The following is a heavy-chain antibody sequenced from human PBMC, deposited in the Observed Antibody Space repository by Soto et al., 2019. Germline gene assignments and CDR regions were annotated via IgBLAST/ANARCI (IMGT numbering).Heavy chain of an antibody. Sequence: SETLSLTCAVYGGSFRCYYWSWIRQPPGKGLEWIGEINHSGSTNYNPSLKSRVTISVDTSKNQFSLKLSSVTAADTAVYYCARGDYYGSGIRWGQGTLVTVSS. D-gene: IGHD3-10*01. CDR3: ARGDYYGSGIR. V-gene: IGHV4-34*01. CDR1: GGSFRCYY. J-gene: IGHJ4*02. CDR2: INHSGST.